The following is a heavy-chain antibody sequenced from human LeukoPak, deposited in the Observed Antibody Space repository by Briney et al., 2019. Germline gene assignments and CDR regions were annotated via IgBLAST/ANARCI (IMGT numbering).Heavy chain of an antibody. V-gene: IGHV3-7*01. CDR3: AKYGGDFGAAFDS. CDR2: IKQDGSAS. Sequence: GGSLRLSCVASGFTFSNYWMSWVRQAPGKGLEYMGNIKQDGSASYYVDSVKGRFTISRDNTKNSLYLQMSSLRADDTAVYYCAKYGGDFGAAFDSWGQGILVTVSS. CDR1: GFTFSNYW. J-gene: IGHJ4*02. D-gene: IGHD2-21*02.